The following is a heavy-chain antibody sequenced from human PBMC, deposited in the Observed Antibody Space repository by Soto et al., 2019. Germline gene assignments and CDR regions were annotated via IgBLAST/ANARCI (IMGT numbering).Heavy chain of an antibody. CDR2: ISYDGSNK. V-gene: IGHV3-30*18. Sequence: QVQLVESGGGVVQPGRSLRLSCAASGFTFSSYGMHWVRQAPGKGLEWVAVISYDGSNKYYADSVKGRFTISRDNSKNTLYLQMNSLRAEDTAVYYCANRSYYGSGRAGLDYWAREPWSPSPQ. D-gene: IGHD3-10*01. J-gene: IGHJ4*02. CDR1: GFTFSSYG. CDR3: ANRSYYGSGRAGLDY.